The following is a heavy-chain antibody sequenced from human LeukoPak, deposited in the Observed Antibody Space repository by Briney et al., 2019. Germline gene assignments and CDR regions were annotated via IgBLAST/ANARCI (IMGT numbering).Heavy chain of an antibody. CDR2: IYYSGST. D-gene: IGHD3-22*01. Sequence: NPSGTLSLTCTVSGGSISSYYWSWIRQPPGKGLEWIGYIYYSGSTNYNPSLKSRVTISVDTSKNQFSLKLSSVTAADTAVYYCARGGAPKYYYDSSGYYDYWGRGTLVTVSS. V-gene: IGHV4-59*08. CDR1: GGSISSYY. J-gene: IGHJ4*02. CDR3: ARGGAPKYYYDSSGYYDY.